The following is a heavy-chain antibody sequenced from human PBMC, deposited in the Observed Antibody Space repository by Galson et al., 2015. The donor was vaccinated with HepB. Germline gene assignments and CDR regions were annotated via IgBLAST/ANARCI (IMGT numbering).Heavy chain of an antibody. CDR1: GFTFSDYY. Sequence: SLRLSCAASGFTFSDYYMSWIRQAPGKGLEWVSYISSSSSYTNYADSVKGRFTISRDNAKNSLYLQMNSLRAEDTAVYYCARDLAAWQLVYYYYGMDVWGQGTTATVSS. V-gene: IGHV3-11*06. D-gene: IGHD6-13*01. J-gene: IGHJ6*02. CDR2: ISSSSSYT. CDR3: ARDLAAWQLVYYYYGMDV.